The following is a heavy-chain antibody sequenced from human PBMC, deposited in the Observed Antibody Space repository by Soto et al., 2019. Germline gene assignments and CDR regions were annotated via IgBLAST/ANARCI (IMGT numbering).Heavy chain of an antibody. CDR3: ARAGVPAAMGGDYYYYGMDV. J-gene: IGHJ6*02. V-gene: IGHV3-30-3*01. CDR1: GFTFSSYA. CDR2: ISYDGSNK. Sequence: GGSLRLSCAASGFTFSSYAMHWVRQAPGKGLEWVAVISYDGSNKYYADSVKGRFTISRDNSKNTLYLQMNSLRAEDTAVYYCARAGVPAAMGGDYYYYGMDVWGQGTTVTVSS. D-gene: IGHD2-2*01.